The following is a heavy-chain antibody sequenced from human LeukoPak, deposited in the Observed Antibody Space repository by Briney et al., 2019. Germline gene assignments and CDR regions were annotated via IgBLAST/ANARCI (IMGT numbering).Heavy chain of an antibody. D-gene: IGHD2-2*01. CDR2: ISGYNGNT. J-gene: IGHJ6*02. Sequence: ASVKVSCKASGYPFTNYGISWVRQAPGQGLEWMGWISGYNGNTNHAQKLQGRLTMTTDTSTATAYMELRSLRPDDTAVYYCARLYQLPNFYYYGMDVWGQGTTVTVSS. CDR3: ARLYQLPNFYYYGMDV. V-gene: IGHV1-18*01. CDR1: GYPFTNYG.